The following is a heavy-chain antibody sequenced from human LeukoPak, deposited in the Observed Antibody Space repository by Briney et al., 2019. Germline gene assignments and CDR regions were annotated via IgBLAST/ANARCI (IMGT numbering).Heavy chain of an antibody. CDR1: GGSIISSNW. CDR2: IYHSASI. CDR3: ARASYYFDSSGYYYFDF. D-gene: IGHD3-22*01. V-gene: IGHV4-4*02. J-gene: IGHJ4*02. Sequence: PSGTLSLTCAVSGGSIISSNWWSWVRQPPGKGLEWIGEIYHSASINYNPSLKSRVTISVDKSRNQFSLKLSSVTAADTAVYYCARASYYFDSSGYYYFDFWGQGTLVTVSS.